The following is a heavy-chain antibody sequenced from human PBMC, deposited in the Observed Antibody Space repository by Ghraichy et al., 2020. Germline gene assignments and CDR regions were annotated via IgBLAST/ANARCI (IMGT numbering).Heavy chain of an antibody. CDR1: GFTFSSYW. J-gene: IGHJ6*02. D-gene: IGHD4-23*01. V-gene: IGHV3-7*01. Sequence: GGSLRLSCAASGFTFSSYWMSWVRQAPGKGLEWVANIKQDGSEKYYVDSVKGRFTISRDNAKNSLYLQMNSLRAEDTAVYYCARAGGGNLGPHYYYGMDVWGQGTTVTVSS. CDR2: IKQDGSEK. CDR3: ARAGGGNLGPHYYYGMDV.